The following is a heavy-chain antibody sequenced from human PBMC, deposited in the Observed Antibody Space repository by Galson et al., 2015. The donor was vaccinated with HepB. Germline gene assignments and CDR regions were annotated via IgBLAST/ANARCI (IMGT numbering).Heavy chain of an antibody. CDR3: ARGDVVPFDY. J-gene: IGHJ4*02. Sequence: SLRLSCAASGFTFSSYGMHWVRQAPGKGLEWVAVIWYDGSNQFYAESVKGRFTISRDNSKNTLYLQMNSLRGDDTAVYYCARGDVVPFDYWGQGTLVAISS. V-gene: IGHV3-33*01. D-gene: IGHD2-2*01. CDR1: GFTFSSYG. CDR2: IWYDGSNQ.